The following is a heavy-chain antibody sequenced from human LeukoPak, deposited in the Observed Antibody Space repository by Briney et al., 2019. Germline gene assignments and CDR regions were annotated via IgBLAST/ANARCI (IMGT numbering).Heavy chain of an antibody. CDR3: AREGVYRAFDP. Sequence: GGSLRLSCAASGFSFSTYGMHWVRQAPGKGLEWVAFIRYNAINRYYADSVKGRFTISRDDSKNTLDLQMNSLRAEDTAVYYCAREGVYRAFDPWGQGTLVTVSS. J-gene: IGHJ5*02. D-gene: IGHD5/OR15-5a*01. CDR1: GFSFSTYG. CDR2: IRYNAINR. V-gene: IGHV3-30*02.